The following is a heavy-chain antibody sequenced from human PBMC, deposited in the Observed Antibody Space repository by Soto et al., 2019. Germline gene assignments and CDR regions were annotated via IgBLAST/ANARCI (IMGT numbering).Heavy chain of an antibody. CDR2: IYYSGST. Sequence: QVQLQESGPGLVKPSQTLSLTCTVSGGSISSGGYYWSWIRQHPGKGLEWIGYIYYSGSTYYNPSLKSRVTISVDTSKTQFSLKVSSVTAADTAVYYCASRGYSYGFSLGMDVWGQGTTVTVSS. J-gene: IGHJ6*02. CDR1: GGSISSGGYY. V-gene: IGHV4-31*03. D-gene: IGHD5-18*01. CDR3: ASRGYSYGFSLGMDV.